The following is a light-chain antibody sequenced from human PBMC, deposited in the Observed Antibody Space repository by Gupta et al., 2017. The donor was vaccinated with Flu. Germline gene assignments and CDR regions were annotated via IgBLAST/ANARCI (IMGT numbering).Light chain of an antibody. CDR1: QNINSL. V-gene: IGKV1-5*03. CDR2: KAS. Sequence: DIQMTQSPSTLSASVGDRVTITCRASQNINSLLAWYQQRPGSAPTLLIYKASVLESGVPSRFRGSGSGTEFTLTITNLQPDDFATYHCQQYKSFSPYTFGQGTKV. J-gene: IGKJ2*01. CDR3: QQYKSFSPYT.